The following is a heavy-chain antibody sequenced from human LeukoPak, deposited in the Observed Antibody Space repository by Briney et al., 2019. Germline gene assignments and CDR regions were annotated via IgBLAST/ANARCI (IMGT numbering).Heavy chain of an antibody. CDR1: GGSFSSYY. D-gene: IGHD2-21*02. V-gene: IGHV4-59*12. CDR2: IYYSGGT. Sequence: PSETLSLTCAVYGGSFSSYYWSWIRQPPGKGLEWIGYIYYSGGTNYNPSLKSRVTISVDTSKNHFSLKLSSVTAADTAVYYCAREAPTYCGGDCYGRLAFDIWGQGTMVTVSS. CDR3: AREAPTYCGGDCYGRLAFDI. J-gene: IGHJ3*02.